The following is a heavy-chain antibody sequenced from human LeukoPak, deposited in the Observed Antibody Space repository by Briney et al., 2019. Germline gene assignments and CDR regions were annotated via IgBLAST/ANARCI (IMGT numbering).Heavy chain of an antibody. D-gene: IGHD2-2*02. V-gene: IGHV3-30*03. J-gene: IGHJ6*02. CDR3: XXXMISXXXXDIVVXPXAIDYYYGMDV. CDR1: GVTLSSYG. CDR2: ISYDASNK. Sequence: GGSLRLSCVAYGVTLSSYGMHWVRQAPGKGLEWVAVISYDASNKYYADSVKGRFTISRDNSKNTLYLQMNSLRAEDTAVYYCXXXMISXXXXDIVVXPXAIDYYYGMDVWGQGTTVTVSS.